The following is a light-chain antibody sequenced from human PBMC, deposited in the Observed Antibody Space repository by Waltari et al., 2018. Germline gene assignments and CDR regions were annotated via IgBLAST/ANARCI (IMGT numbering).Light chain of an antibody. CDR1: QSVLSSSDNKNY. Sequence: DIVMTQSPDSLAVSLGERATINCKSSQSVLSSSDNKNYLAWYQQKPGQPPKLFIYWSSTRESGVPDRFRGSGSGTDFALTISSLQAEDVAVYYCQHYYTSPPTFGGGTKVEIK. V-gene: IGKV4-1*01. CDR2: WSS. J-gene: IGKJ4*01. CDR3: QHYYTSPPT.